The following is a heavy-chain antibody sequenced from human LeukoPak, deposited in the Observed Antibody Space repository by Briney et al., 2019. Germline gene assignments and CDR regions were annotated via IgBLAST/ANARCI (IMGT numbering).Heavy chain of an antibody. CDR3: ATSYCSGGSCWSWTFDY. V-gene: IGHV3-21*01. CDR1: GFTFSSYN. CDR2: ITSSSSYI. Sequence: GGSLRLSCAASGFTFSSYNMNWVRQAPGKGLEWVSSITSSSSYIYYADSVKGRFTISRDNSKNTLYLQMNSLRAEDTAVYYCATSYCSGGSCWSWTFDYWGQGTLVTVSS. D-gene: IGHD2-15*01. J-gene: IGHJ4*02.